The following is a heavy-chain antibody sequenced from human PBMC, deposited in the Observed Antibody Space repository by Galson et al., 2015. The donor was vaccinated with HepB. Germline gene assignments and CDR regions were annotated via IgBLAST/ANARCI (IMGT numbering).Heavy chain of an antibody. Sequence: SVKVSCKASGYTFTSYGISWVRQAPGQGLEWMGWISAYNGNTNYAQKLQGRVTMTTDTSTSTAYMELRSLRPDDTAVYYCARVTGYSSGWYGEGTPRDYWGQGTLVTVSS. CDR2: ISAYNGNT. CDR3: ARVTGYSSGWYGEGTPRDY. V-gene: IGHV1-18*01. D-gene: IGHD6-19*01. J-gene: IGHJ4*02. CDR1: GYTFTSYG.